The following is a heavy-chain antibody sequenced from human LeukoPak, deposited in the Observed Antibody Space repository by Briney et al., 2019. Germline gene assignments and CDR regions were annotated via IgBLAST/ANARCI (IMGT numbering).Heavy chain of an antibody. J-gene: IGHJ3*02. CDR3: AKVRYFGPSAFDI. CDR1: GFTFSNYA. D-gene: IGHD3-9*01. Sequence: PGGSLRLSCSASGFTFSNYAMHWVRQAPGKGLEYVSDISSNGGITYYADSVKGRFTVSRDNSKNMLYLQMNSLRAEDTAVYYCAKVRYFGPSAFDIWGQGTMVTVSS. CDR2: ISSNGGIT. V-gene: IGHV3-64*04.